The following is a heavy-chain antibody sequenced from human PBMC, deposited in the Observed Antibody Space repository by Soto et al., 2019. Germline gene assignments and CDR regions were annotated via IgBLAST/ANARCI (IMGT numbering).Heavy chain of an antibody. CDR2: MNPNSGNT. CDR1: GYTFTSYD. Sequence: GASVKVSCKASGYTFTSYDINWVRQATGQGLEWMGWMNPNSGNTGYAQKFQGRVTMTRNTSISTAYMELSSLRSEDTAVYYCARGGHSTGWYDCYFEYWGQGTRGIVAS. CDR3: ARGGHSTGWYDCYFEY. D-gene: IGHD6-19*01. V-gene: IGHV1-8*01. J-gene: IGHJ4*02.